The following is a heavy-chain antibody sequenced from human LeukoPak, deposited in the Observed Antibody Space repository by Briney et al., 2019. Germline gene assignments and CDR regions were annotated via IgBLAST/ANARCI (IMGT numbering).Heavy chain of an antibody. CDR1: GGTFSSYA. J-gene: IGHJ4*02. Sequence: ASVKVSCKASGGTFSSYAISWVRQAPGQGLEWMGGIIPIFGTANYAQKFQGRVTITADESTSTAYMELSSLRSEDTAVYYCARDREYYYDSSGYYSGDYWGQGTLVTVSS. CDR3: ARDREYYYDSSGYYSGDY. V-gene: IGHV1-69*13. CDR2: IIPIFGTA. D-gene: IGHD3-22*01.